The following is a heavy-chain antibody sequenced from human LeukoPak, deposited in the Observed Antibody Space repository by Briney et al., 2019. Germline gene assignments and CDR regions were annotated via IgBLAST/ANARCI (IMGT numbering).Heavy chain of an antibody. J-gene: IGHJ5*02. CDR3: ARASTQTRGASWFDP. V-gene: IGHV4-4*02. CDR1: GGSISSSNW. D-gene: IGHD3-10*01. Sequence: SGTLSLTCAVSGGSISSSNWWSWPRQPPGKGLEWIGEIYHSGSTNYNPSLKSRVTISVDKPKDQFSLKLSSVTAADTAVYYCARASTQTRGASWFDPWGQGTLVTVSS. CDR2: IYHSGST.